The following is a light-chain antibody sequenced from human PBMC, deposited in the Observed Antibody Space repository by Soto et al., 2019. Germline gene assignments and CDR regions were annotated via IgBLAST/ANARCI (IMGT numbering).Light chain of an antibody. CDR1: QSVRSH. CDR3: QQYNNWPLT. CDR2: GES. Sequence: EIVMTQSPATLSLSPGDRATLSRRASQSVRSHLAWFQQKPGQPPRLLIFGESTRATGVPARFSGSGSGTEFTLIISSLQSEDFAVYFCQQYNNWPLTFGGGTKVDIK. J-gene: IGKJ4*01. V-gene: IGKV3-15*01.